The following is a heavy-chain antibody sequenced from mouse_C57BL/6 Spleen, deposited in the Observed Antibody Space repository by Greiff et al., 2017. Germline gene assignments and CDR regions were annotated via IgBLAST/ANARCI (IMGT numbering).Heavy chain of an antibody. D-gene: IGHD2-4*01. CDR3: ARNYDYDEDAY. V-gene: IGHV1-81*01. Sequence: QVQLQHSGAELARPGASVKLSCKASGYTFTSYGISWVKQRTGQGLEWIGEIYPRSGNTYYNEKFKGKATLTADKSSSTAYMELRSLTSEDSAVYFCARNYDYDEDAYWGQGTLVTVSA. CDR1: GYTFTSYG. CDR2: IYPRSGNT. J-gene: IGHJ3*01.